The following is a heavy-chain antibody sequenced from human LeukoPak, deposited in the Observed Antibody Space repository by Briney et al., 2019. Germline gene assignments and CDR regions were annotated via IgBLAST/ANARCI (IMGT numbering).Heavy chain of an antibody. J-gene: IGHJ1*01. D-gene: IGHD4-11*01. CDR1: GYTFTNYG. V-gene: IGHV1-18*01. CDR3: ARDKAVTTERTQYFHH. Sequence: ASVKVSCKASGYTFTNYGVSWVRQAPGQGLEWMGWISAYSGYTNYAQKFQFGVTVTTDTSTSTAYMELRGLTSDDTAVYYCARDKAVTTERTQYFHHWGQGTLVTVSS. CDR2: ISAYSGYT.